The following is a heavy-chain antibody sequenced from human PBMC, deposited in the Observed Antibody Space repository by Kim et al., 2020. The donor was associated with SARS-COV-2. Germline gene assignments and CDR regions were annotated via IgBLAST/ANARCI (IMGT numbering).Heavy chain of an antibody. J-gene: IGHJ5*02. CDR2: IYYSGTT. Sequence: SETLSLTCIVSGGSIRDSDFYWGWIRQSPGKGLEWIGRIYYSGTTYYNLSLKGRVTISVDTSKNHFSLKLRSVTPADTAVYYCARIHFDKLLLDPWGQGTLVTVSS. CDR3: ARIHFDKLLLDP. V-gene: IGHV4-39*02. CDR1: GGSIRDSDFY. D-gene: IGHD2-15*01.